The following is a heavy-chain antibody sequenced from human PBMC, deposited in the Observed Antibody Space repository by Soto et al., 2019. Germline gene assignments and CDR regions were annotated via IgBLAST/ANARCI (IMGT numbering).Heavy chain of an antibody. CDR2: IKSKTDGGTT. Sequence: GGSLRLSCAASGFTFSNAWMSWVRQAPGKGLEWVGRIKSKTDGGTTDYAAPVKGRFTISRDDSKNTLYLQMNSLKTEDTAVYYCTTAPFTMVRGVIGNAFDIWGQGTMVTVSS. CDR1: GFTFSNAW. D-gene: IGHD3-10*01. J-gene: IGHJ3*02. CDR3: TTAPFTMVRGVIGNAFDI. V-gene: IGHV3-15*01.